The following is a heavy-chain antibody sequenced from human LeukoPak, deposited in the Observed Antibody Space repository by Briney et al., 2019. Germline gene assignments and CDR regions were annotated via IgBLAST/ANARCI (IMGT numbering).Heavy chain of an antibody. CDR2: ISYDGSNK. CDR3: ARESGLYSRPFDY. CDR1: GFTFSSYA. D-gene: IGHD1-26*01. V-gene: IGHV3-30-3*01. Sequence: GGSLRLSCAASGFTFSSYAMHWVRQAPGKGLEWVAVISYDGSNKYYADSVKGRFTISRDNSKNTLYLQMNSLRAEDTAVYYCARESGLYSRPFDYWGQGTLVTVSS. J-gene: IGHJ4*02.